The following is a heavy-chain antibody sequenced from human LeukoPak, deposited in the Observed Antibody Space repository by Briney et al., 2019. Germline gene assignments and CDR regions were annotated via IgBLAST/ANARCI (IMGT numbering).Heavy chain of an antibody. Sequence: SETLSLTCAVSGGSISSYYWSWIRQPPGMGLEWIGYIYYSGSTDYNPSLKSRVTISLDTSRNQFSLKLSSVTAADTAVYYCARSTGTVTMPYYYGMDVWGQGTTVTVSS. CDR1: GGSISSYY. V-gene: IGHV4-59*01. D-gene: IGHD4-17*01. CDR3: ARSTGTVTMPYYYGMDV. CDR2: IYYSGST. J-gene: IGHJ6*02.